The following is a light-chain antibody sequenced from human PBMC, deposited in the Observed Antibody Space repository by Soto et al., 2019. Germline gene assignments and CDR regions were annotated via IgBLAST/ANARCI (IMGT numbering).Light chain of an antibody. CDR1: QGIRND. V-gene: IGKV1-17*01. Sequence: DIQRTQSPSSLSASVRDRVTITCRASQGIRNDLGWYQQKPGKAPKRLIYAASSLQSGVPSRFSGSGSGTDFTLTISCLKSEDFATYYCQQYYSFPWTFGQGTKVDIK. CDR2: AAS. J-gene: IGKJ1*01. CDR3: QQYYSFPWT.